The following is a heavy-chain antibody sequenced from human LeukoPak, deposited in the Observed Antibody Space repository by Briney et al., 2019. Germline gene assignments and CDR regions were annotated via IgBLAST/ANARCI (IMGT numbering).Heavy chain of an antibody. CDR2: ISAYNGNT. D-gene: IGHD2-15*01. Sequence: ASVKVSCKASGYTFTSYGISWVRQAPGQGREWMGWISAYNGNTNYAQKLQGRVTMTTDTSTSTAYMELRSLRSDDTAVYYCAREAYCSGGSCYPEGRTSSDYWGQGTLVTVSS. CDR1: GYTFTSYG. CDR3: AREAYCSGGSCYPEGRTSSDY. V-gene: IGHV1-18*01. J-gene: IGHJ4*02.